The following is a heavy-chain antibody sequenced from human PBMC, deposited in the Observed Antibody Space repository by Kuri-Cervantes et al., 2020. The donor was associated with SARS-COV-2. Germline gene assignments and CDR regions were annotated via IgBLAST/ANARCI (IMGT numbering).Heavy chain of an antibody. CDR1: GFTFSSYW. CDR3: ARDYQYYYDSGSYYLVYYYYGMDV. D-gene: IGHD3-10*01. V-gene: IGHV3-74*01. CDR2: INSDGSST. J-gene: IGHJ6*02. Sequence: GGSLRLSCAASGFTFSSYWMHWVRQAPGKGLVWVSRINSDGSSTSYADSVKGRFTISRDNAKNTLYLQMNSLRAEDTAVYYCARDYQYYYDSGSYYLVYYYYGMDVWGQGTTVTVSS.